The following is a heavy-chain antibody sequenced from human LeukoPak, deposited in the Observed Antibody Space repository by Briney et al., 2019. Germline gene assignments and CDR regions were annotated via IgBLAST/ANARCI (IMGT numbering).Heavy chain of an antibody. D-gene: IGHD3-10*01. V-gene: IGHV4-59*08. CDR3: ARHVGYYYGSGSSIGGNWFDP. Sequence: PSETLSLICTVSGGSISSYYWSWIRQPPGKGLEWIGYIYYSGSTNYNPSLKSRVTISVDTSKNQFSLKLSSVTAADTAVYYYARHVGYYYGSGSSIGGNWFDPWGQGTLVTVSS. J-gene: IGHJ5*02. CDR2: IYYSGST. CDR1: GGSISSYY.